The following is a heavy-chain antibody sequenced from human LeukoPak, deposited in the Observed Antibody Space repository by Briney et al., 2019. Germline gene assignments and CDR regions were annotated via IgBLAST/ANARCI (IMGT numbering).Heavy chain of an antibody. CDR3: ARAKQWLANWFDP. D-gene: IGHD6-19*01. V-gene: IGHV4-59*01. J-gene: IGHJ5*02. CDR1: GGSISSYY. CDR2: IHYSGNT. Sequence: SETLSLTCTVSGGSISSYYWSWIRQPPGKGLEWIGYIHYSGNTNYNPSLKSRVTISVDTSKNQFSLKLSSVTAADTAVYYCARAKQWLANWFDPWGQGTLVTVSS.